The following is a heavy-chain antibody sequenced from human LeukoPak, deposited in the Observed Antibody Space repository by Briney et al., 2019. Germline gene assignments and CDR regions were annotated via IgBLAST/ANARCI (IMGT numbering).Heavy chain of an antibody. J-gene: IGHJ4*02. D-gene: IGHD2-2*01. CDR2: IYYSGST. CDR3: ARLYWTGHFQLLFDY. Sequence: SESLSLTSAVHGGSFSGYYWSWIRQPPGKRLECIGRIYYSGSTYYNPSLKSRVTISVDTSKNQFSLKLSSVTAADTAVYYCARLYWTGHFQLLFDYWGQGTLVTVSS. CDR1: GGSFSGYY. V-gene: IGHV4-34*01.